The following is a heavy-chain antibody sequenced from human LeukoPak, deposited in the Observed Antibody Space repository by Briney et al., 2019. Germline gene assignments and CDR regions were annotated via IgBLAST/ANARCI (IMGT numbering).Heavy chain of an antibody. Sequence: GGSLRLSCAASGFTISSYAMSLVRQAAGKGLEWVSAISGSGGSTYYADSVKGRFTISRDSSKNTLYLQLNTLRAEDTAVYYCAKGGGGTCYSACAYWGQGTLVTVSS. CDR3: AKGGGGTCYSACAY. CDR1: GFTISSYA. J-gene: IGHJ4*02. CDR2: ISGSGGST. V-gene: IGHV3-23*01. D-gene: IGHD2-15*01.